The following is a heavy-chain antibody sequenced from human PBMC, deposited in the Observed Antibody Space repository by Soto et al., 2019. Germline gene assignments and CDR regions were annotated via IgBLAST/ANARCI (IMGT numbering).Heavy chain of an antibody. CDR2: IYYSGST. CDR3: SGYCSGGSCYNHRTFDI. J-gene: IGHJ3*02. V-gene: IGHV4-30-4*01. D-gene: IGHD2-15*01. Sequence: SETLSFTCTVSGGSISSGDYYWSWIRQPPGKGLEWIGYIYYSGSTYYNPSLKSRVTISVDTSKNQFSLKLSSVTAADTAVYYCSGYCSGGSCYNHRTFDIWGQGTMVTVSS. CDR1: GGSISSGDYY.